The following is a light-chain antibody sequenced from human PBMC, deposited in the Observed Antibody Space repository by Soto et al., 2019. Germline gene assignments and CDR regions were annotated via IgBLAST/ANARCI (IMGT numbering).Light chain of an antibody. CDR1: SSNIGNNF. Sequence: QSVLTQPPSVSAAPGQKVTNSCSGSSSNIGNNFVSWYQQLPGTAPKLLIYDNDKRPSGIPDRFSGSKSGTSATLGVTGLQTGDEADYYCATWDGSLSAVVFGGGTKLTVL. V-gene: IGLV1-51*01. CDR3: ATWDGSLSAVV. CDR2: DND. J-gene: IGLJ2*01.